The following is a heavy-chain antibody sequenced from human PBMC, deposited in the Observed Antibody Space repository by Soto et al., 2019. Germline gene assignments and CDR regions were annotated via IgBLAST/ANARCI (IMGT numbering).Heavy chain of an antibody. Sequence: PGGSLRLSCAASGFTFSSYGMHWVRQAPGKGRGWVAVISYEGSNKYYADSVKGRFTISRDNSKNTLYLQMNSLRAEDTAVYYCAKDPYYDYYGSGSYYTPYYFDYWGQGTLVTVSS. D-gene: IGHD3-10*01. J-gene: IGHJ4*02. V-gene: IGHV3-30*18. CDR2: ISYEGSNK. CDR1: GFTFSSYG. CDR3: AKDPYYDYYGSGSYYTPYYFDY.